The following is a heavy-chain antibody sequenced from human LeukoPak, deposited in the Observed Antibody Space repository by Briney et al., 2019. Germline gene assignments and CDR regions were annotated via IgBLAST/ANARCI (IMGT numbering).Heavy chain of an antibody. Sequence: GRSLRLSCAASGFTFDDYAMHWVRQAPGKGLEWVSGISWNSGSIGYADSVKGRFTISRDNAKNSLYLQMNSLRAEDTAVYYCARGVPKTSYYYYYMDVWGKGTTVTVSS. CDR1: GFTFDDYA. CDR2: ISWNSGSI. J-gene: IGHJ6*03. CDR3: ARGVPKTSYYYYYMDV. V-gene: IGHV3-9*01. D-gene: IGHD4-11*01.